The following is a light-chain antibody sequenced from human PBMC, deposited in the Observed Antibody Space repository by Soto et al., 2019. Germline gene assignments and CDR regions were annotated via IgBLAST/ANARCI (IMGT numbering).Light chain of an antibody. CDR2: GAS. Sequence: EIVMTQSPATLSVSPGDRATLSCRASQSVSSNLAWYQQKPGQPPRLLIYGASTRATGIPGRFSGSGSGTEFTLTISSLQSEDFAVYYCYQYHNWPPSYPFGHGTKVEIK. CDR1: QSVSSN. J-gene: IGKJ3*01. CDR3: YQYHNWPPSYP. V-gene: IGKV3-15*01.